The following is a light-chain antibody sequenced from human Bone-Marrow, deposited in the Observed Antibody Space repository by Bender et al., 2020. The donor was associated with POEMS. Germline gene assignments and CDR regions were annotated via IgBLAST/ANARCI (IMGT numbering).Light chain of an antibody. V-gene: IGLV2-14*01. CDR2: DVS. Sequence: QSTLTQPASVSGSPGKSITISCTGTSSDVGGFDYVSWYQQYPGKAPKLLLFDVSDRPSGVSDRFSGSKSGNTASLTISGLQSEDEADYYCCSYAGSTTWVFGGGTKLTIL. CDR3: CSYAGSTTWV. J-gene: IGLJ3*02. CDR1: SSDVGGFDY.